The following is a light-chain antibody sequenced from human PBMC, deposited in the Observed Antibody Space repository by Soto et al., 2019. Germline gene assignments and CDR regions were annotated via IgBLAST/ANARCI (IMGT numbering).Light chain of an antibody. CDR3: QQSYSTLGT. CDR2: AAS. CDR1: HSINNY. J-gene: IGKJ1*01. Sequence: QMTQSPSSLSASVGDRVIITCRADHSINNYLNWYQQKPGQVPKLLIYAASTLQSGFPSRFSGSGSGRVFTLTINSLQPEDFATYYCQQSYSTLGTFGRGTRVEI. V-gene: IGKV1-39*01.